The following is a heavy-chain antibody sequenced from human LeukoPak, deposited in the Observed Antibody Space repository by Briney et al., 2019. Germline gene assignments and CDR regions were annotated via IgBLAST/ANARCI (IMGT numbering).Heavy chain of an antibody. J-gene: IGHJ4*02. CDR3: ARAGAYRFDY. CDR1: GFTFTEYW. V-gene: IGHV3-74*01. D-gene: IGHD3-16*01. CDR2: IYTATRAP. Sequence: PGGSLRLSCAASGFTFTEYWMHWVRQAPGKGLVWVSIIYTATRAPSYADSVKGRFPTSRDNAKTTSSLQMKRLRAEDTAVYYCARAGAYRFDYWGQGTLVTVSS.